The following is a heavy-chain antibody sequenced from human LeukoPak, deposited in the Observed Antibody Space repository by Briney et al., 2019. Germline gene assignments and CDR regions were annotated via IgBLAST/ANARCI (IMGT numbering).Heavy chain of an antibody. Sequence: SETLSLTCTVSGGSISTNAYYWGWIRQPPGKGLEWITEIHHTGTTYYTPSLKSRVTISVDTSNNHFSLKLNSVTAADTAVYYCARVTYDGYQHFDYWGQGILVTVSS. CDR3: ARVTYDGYQHFDY. J-gene: IGHJ4*02. CDR2: IHHTGTT. CDR1: GGSISTNAYY. D-gene: IGHD3-10*01. V-gene: IGHV4-39*07.